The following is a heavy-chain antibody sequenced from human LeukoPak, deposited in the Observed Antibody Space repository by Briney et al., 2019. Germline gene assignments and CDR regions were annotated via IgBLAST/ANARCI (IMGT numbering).Heavy chain of an antibody. Sequence: GGSLRLSCSASRFTFSSSAMTWVRQAAGKGREWLSGISPNADHTFYADSVKGRFTISRDNPKNTLYLQMNSLRAEDTAVYFCATGSDPPWQQPTAWGQGTLVTVSS. J-gene: IGHJ4*02. CDR1: RFTFSSSA. V-gene: IGHV3-23*01. CDR3: ATGSDPPWQQPTA. D-gene: IGHD6-13*01. CDR2: ISPNADHT.